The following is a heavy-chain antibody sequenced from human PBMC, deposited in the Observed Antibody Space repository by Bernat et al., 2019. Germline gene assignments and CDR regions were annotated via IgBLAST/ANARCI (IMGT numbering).Heavy chain of an antibody. V-gene: IGHV3-53*01. CDR3: ARSIYGSGIYGY. J-gene: IGHJ4*02. CDR1: GFTVSSNY. Sequence: EVQLVESGGDLIQPGGSLRLSCAASGFTVSSNYMNWVRQAPGKGLEWVSVIYSSGSTYYADSVKGRFTISRDKSKNTLYLQMNSLRVDDTAVYYCARSIYGSGIYGYWGQGTLVTVSS. CDR2: IYSSGST. D-gene: IGHD3-10*01.